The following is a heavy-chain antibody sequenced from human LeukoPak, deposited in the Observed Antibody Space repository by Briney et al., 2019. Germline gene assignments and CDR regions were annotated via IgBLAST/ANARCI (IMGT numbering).Heavy chain of an antibody. J-gene: IGHJ6*03. V-gene: IGHV4-61*02. CDR1: GGSISSGSYY. CDR3: ARAASYYCGSGSYYKDYYYYYMDV. Sequence: SQTLSLTCTVSGGSISSGSYYWSWIRQPAGKGLEWIGRIYTSGSTNYNPSLKSRVTISVDTSKNQFSLKLSSVTAADTAVYYCARAASYYCGSGSYYKDYYYYYMDVWGKGTTVTVSS. D-gene: IGHD3-10*01. CDR2: IYTSGST.